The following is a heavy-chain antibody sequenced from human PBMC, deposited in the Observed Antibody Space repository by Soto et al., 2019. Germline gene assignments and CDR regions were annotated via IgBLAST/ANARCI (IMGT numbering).Heavy chain of an antibody. J-gene: IGHJ4*02. CDR1: GGSFSGYY. CDR2: INHSGST. CDR3: AAVLRPTYGLHGKVFDY. V-gene: IGHV4-34*01. Sequence: SETLSLTCAVYGGSFSGYYWSWIRQPPGKGLEWIGEINHSGSTNYNPSLKSRVTISVDTSKNQFSLKLSSVTAADTAVYYCAAVLRPTYGLHGKVFDYWGQGTLVTVSS. D-gene: IGHD3-3*01.